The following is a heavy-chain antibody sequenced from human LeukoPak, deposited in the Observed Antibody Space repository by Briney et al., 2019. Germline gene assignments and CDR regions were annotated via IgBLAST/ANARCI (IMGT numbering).Heavy chain of an antibody. CDR3: ARNKVAAGSDWFDP. Sequence: PSETLSLTCTVSGGSISNYYWSWIRQPAGKGLEWIGRIYSSGTTIYNPSLKSRVTISVDTSKNQFSLKLSSVTAADTAVYYCARNKVAAGSDWFDPWGQGTLVTVSS. V-gene: IGHV4-4*07. CDR2: IYSSGTT. D-gene: IGHD6-13*01. J-gene: IGHJ5*02. CDR1: GGSISNYY.